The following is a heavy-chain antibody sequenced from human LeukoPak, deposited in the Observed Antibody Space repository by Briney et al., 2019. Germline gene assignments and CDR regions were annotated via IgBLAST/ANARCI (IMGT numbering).Heavy chain of an antibody. CDR1: GGSISGHY. CDR2: IYYSGST. D-gene: IGHD3-22*01. J-gene: IGHJ5*02. Sequence: PSETLSLTCSVSGGSISGHYWSWIRQPPGKGLEWIGYIYYSGSTKYNPSLKSRVTISVDTSKNQFSLKLSSVTTADTAVYYCARLFGCSDYINWLDPWGQGALVTVSS. V-gene: IGHV4-59*11. CDR3: ARLFGCSDYINWLDP.